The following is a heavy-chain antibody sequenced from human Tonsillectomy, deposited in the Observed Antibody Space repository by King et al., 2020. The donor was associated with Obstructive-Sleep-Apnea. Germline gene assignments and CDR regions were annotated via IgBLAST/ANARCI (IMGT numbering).Heavy chain of an antibody. CDR2: ISGGGSRT. V-gene: IGHV3-23*04. CDR3: AEGADYDYVWGGYRGGPVDY. J-gene: IGHJ4*02. CDR1: GFTFSNYA. Sequence: VQLVESGGGLVQPGGSLRLSCAASGFTFSNYAMSWVRQAPGKGLEWVSGISGGGSRTYYADSEKGRFTISRDNSRNTLYLQMNSLRAEDTAVYYCAEGADYDYVWGGYRGGPVDYWAREPWSPSPQ. D-gene: IGHD3-16*02.